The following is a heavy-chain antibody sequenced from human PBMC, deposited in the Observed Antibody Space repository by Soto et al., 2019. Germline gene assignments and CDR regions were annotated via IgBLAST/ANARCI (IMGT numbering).Heavy chain of an antibody. J-gene: IGHJ5*02. D-gene: IGHD2-21*02. V-gene: IGHV3-53*04. CDR3: ASGRDCGGDCPNWFDP. CDR1: GFTVSSNY. CDR2: IYSGGST. Sequence: EVQLVESGGGLVQPGGSLRLSCAASGFTVSSNYMSWVRQAPGKGLEWVSVIYSGGSTYYADSVKGRFTISRHNSKNTLYLQMNRLRAEDTAVYYCASGRDCGGDCPNWFDPWGQGTLVTVSS.